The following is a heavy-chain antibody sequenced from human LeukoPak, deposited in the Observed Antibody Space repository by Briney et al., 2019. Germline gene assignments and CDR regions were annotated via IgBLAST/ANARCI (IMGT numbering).Heavy chain of an antibody. CDR2: ISRSSTYT. J-gene: IGHJ4*02. V-gene: IGHV3-21*01. CDR1: RWSFSRYS. CDR3: ARRDYISGTLTDY. Sequence: GGSLRLSCVASRWSFSRYSMIGLRQAPGKGLDWVSSISRSSTYTYYTDSVKGRFTISRDDAKNSLYLQMNSLRAEDTAVYYWARRDYISGTLTDYWGQGTLVTVSS. D-gene: IGHD6-19*01.